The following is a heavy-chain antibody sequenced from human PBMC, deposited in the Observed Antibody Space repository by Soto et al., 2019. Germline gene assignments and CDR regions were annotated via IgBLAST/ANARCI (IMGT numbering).Heavy chain of an antibody. V-gene: IGHV3-74*01. CDR1: GFTFSSYW. CDR3: ARGNGGRYDGSGCRGRD. D-gene: IGHD3-22*01. J-gene: IGHJ4*02. Sequence: EVQLVESGGGLVQPGESLTLSCAASGFTFSSYWMHWVRQAPGKGLVGVSRIKSDGSGTYYADSVKGRLTISRDNAKNTFFLQINTLRVEDAAVYFCARGNGGRYDGSGCRGRDWGQGTLVTVSS. CDR2: IKSDGSGT.